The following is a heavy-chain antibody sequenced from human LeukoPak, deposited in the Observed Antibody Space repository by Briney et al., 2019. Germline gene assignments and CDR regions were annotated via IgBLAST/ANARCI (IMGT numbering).Heavy chain of an antibody. CDR3: AFGYSYGIFDY. V-gene: IGHV3-33*01. CDR1: GFTYSSYG. J-gene: IGHJ4*02. D-gene: IGHD5-18*01. CDR2: IWYDGSNK. Sequence: PGGSLRLSCAASGFTYSSYGMHWVRQAPGKGLEWVAVIWYDGSNKYYADSVKGRFTISRDNSKNTLYLQMNSLRAEDTAVYYCAFGYSYGIFDYWGQGTLVTVSS.